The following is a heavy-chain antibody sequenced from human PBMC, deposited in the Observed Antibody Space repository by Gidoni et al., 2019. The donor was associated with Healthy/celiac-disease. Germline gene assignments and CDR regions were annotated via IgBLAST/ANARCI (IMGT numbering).Heavy chain of an antibody. D-gene: IGHD2-2*02. CDR1: GGTFTSYA. CDR2: IIPIFGTA. Sequence: QVQLVQSGAEVKKPGSSVKVSCTAHGGTFTSYAISWVRQAPGQGLEWMGGIIPIFGTATYAQKFQGRVTITADESTSTAYMELSSLRSEDTAVYYCARPAAIPFAYYGMDVWGQGTTVTVSS. V-gene: IGHV1-69*01. J-gene: IGHJ6*02. CDR3: ARPAAIPFAYYGMDV.